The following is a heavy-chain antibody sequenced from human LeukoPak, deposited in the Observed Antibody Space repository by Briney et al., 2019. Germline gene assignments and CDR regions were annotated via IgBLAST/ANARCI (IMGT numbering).Heavy chain of an antibody. D-gene: IGHD3-10*02. J-gene: IGHJ6*04. CDR2: ISSSGSTI. CDR1: GFTFSSYE. CDR3: AELGITMVGGV. Sequence: GGSLRLSCAASGFTFSSYEMNWVRQDPGKGLEWVSYISSSGSTIYYADSVKGRFTISRDNAKNSLYLQMNSLRAEDTAVYYCAELGITMVGGVWGKGTTVTIPS. V-gene: IGHV3-48*03.